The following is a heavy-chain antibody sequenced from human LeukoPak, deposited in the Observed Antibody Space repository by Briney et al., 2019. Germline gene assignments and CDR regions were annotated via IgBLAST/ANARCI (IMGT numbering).Heavy chain of an antibody. D-gene: IGHD6-6*01. V-gene: IGHV1-46*01. J-gene: IGHJ4*02. CDR3: ARRGNLRAALTY. CDR2: INPSGGGT. Sequence: ASVKVSCKASGYTFTNYYIHWVRQAPGQGLGWIGIINPSGGGTSYAQRFQGRVTITRDTATSTVYMELSSLRYDDTALYYCARRGNLRAALTYWGQGTLVTVSS. CDR1: GYTFTNYY.